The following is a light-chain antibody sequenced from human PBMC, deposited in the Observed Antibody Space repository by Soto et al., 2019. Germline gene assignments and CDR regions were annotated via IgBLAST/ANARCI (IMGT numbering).Light chain of an antibody. J-gene: IGLJ1*01. Sequence: QSVRTQPASVSGSPGQSISISCTGTGNDVGCYTFVSWYQQHPDKVPKLVIFDVNRRPSGVSDRFSGSKSVNAASLTISGLQAEDEADYYCCSYTATTTYVFGTGTKVTVL. CDR3: CSYTATTTYV. CDR2: DVN. CDR1: GNDVGCYTF. V-gene: IGLV2-14*03.